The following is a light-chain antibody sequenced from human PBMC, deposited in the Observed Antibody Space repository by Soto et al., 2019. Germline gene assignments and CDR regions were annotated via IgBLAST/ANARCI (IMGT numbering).Light chain of an antibody. J-gene: IGKJ1*01. CDR3: QQHYSSPWT. CDR2: WAS. Sequence: DIVLTQSPDSLAVSLGERATINCKSSQSVLYSSNNKNYLAWYQQKPGQPSKLLIYWASTRESGVPDRFSGSGSVSDFTLTITSLQAEDVAVYYCQQHYSSPWTFGQGTKVEIK. CDR1: QSVLYSSNNKNY. V-gene: IGKV4-1*01.